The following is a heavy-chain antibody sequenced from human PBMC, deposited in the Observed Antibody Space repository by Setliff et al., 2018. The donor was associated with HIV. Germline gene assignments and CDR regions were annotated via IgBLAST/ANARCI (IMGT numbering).Heavy chain of an antibody. Sequence: SETLSLTCAVYGGSLSDYSWSWIRQPPGKGLEWIGEMNHSGRTNYNPALKSRVTISVDASKNQFSLKLSSVTAADTAVDYCARGQQIVNWFDAWGQGTLVTVSS. CDR3: ARGQQIVNWFDA. V-gene: IGHV4-34*01. CDR1: GGSLSDYS. D-gene: IGHD3-22*01. CDR2: MNHSGRT. J-gene: IGHJ5*02.